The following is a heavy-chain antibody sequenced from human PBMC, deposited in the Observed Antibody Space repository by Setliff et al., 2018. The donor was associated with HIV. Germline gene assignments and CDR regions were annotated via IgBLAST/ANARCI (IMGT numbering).Heavy chain of an antibody. CDR3: ARVATVSHPGDYFDY. V-gene: IGHV1-8*01. CDR2: MNPNSGNT. D-gene: IGHD4-4*01. J-gene: IGHJ4*02. Sequence: ASVKVSCKASGYTFSNYDINWVRQATGQGLEWVGWMNPNSGNTGYAQKFQGRGTLTRNTSISTAYMELSSLRSEDTAVYSCARVATVSHPGDYFDYWGQGTLVTVSS. CDR1: GYTFSNYD.